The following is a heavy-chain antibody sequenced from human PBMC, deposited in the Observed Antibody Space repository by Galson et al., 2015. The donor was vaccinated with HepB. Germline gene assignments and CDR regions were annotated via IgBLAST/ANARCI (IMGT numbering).Heavy chain of an antibody. CDR1: GFTFSSYG. CDR3: AKAQRGYSYGWGY. V-gene: IGHV3-30*18. CDR2: ISYDGSNK. D-gene: IGHD5-18*01. J-gene: IGHJ4*02. Sequence: SLRLSCAASGFTFSSYGMHWVRQAPGKGLEWVAVISYDGSNKYYGDSVKGRFTISRDNSKNTLYLQMNSLRAEDTAVYYCAKAQRGYSYGWGYWGQGTLVTVSS.